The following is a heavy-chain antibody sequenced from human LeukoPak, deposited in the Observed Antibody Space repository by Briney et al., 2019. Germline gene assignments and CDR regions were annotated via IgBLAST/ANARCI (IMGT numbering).Heavy chain of an antibody. Sequence: SQTLSLTCTLSVRSFRRGGYYWTWIRQHPGKGLEWIWYIDDTESTHYHPIVKSRLTETVDTSKYLFSLKLRSVTAADSVVYHCVISMPTRNLSLSYWGQGTLVTVSS. CDR1: VRSFRRGGYY. CDR3: VISMPTRNLSLSY. V-gene: IGHV4-31*03. J-gene: IGHJ4*02. D-gene: IGHD2/OR15-2a*01. CDR2: IDDTEST.